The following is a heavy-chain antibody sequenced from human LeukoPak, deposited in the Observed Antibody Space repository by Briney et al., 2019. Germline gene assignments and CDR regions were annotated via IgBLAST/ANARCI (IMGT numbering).Heavy chain of an antibody. CDR3: TKGEDVAVAGPDYFDY. J-gene: IGHJ4*02. CDR2: IKSKTDGGTT. Sequence: GGSLRLSCAASGFTFNNAWMSWVRQAPGKGLEWVGRIKSKTDGGTTDYAAPVKGRFPISRDDSKNTLYLQMNSLKTEDTAVYYCTKGEDVAVAGPDYFDYWGQGTLVTVSS. V-gene: IGHV3-15*01. D-gene: IGHD6-19*01. CDR1: GFTFNNAW.